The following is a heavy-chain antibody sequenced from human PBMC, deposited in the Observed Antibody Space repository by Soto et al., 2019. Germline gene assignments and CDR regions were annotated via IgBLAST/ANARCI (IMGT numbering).Heavy chain of an antibody. D-gene: IGHD3-22*01. Sequence: PGGSLRLSCAASGFTFIDHYMDWVLQAPGKGLEWVGRTRNKANSYTTEYAASVKGRFTISRDDSKNSLYLQMNSLKTEDTAVYYCARELIDLDYYYYYYMDVWGKGTTVTVSS. CDR2: TRNKANSYTT. J-gene: IGHJ6*03. CDR1: GFTFIDHY. V-gene: IGHV3-72*01. CDR3: ARELIDLDYYYYYYMDV.